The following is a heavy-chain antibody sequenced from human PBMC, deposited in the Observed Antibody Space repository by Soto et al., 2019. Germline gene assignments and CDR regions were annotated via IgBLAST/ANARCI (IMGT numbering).Heavy chain of an antibody. Sequence: GASVKISCKASGYTFTSYGISWVRQAPGQGLEWMGWVSAYNGNTNYAQKLQGRVTMTTDTSTSTAYMELRSLRSDDTAVYYCARDFSERWLPGGDYWGQGTLVTVSS. CDR3: ARDFSERWLPGGDY. CDR2: VSAYNGNT. D-gene: IGHD3-22*01. CDR1: GYTFTSYG. V-gene: IGHV1-18*04. J-gene: IGHJ4*02.